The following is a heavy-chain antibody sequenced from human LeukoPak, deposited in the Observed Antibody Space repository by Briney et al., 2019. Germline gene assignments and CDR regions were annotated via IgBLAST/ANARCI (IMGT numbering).Heavy chain of an antibody. Sequence: GGSLRLSCAASGFTFSSYAMSWVRQAPGKGLEWASAVSGSGGSTYYADSVKGRFTISRDNSKNTLYLQMNSLRAEDTAVYYCARSIAVAGGSRYYFDYWGQGTLVTVSS. D-gene: IGHD6-19*01. V-gene: IGHV3-23*01. CDR1: GFTFSSYA. CDR2: VSGSGGST. CDR3: ARSIAVAGGSRYYFDY. J-gene: IGHJ4*02.